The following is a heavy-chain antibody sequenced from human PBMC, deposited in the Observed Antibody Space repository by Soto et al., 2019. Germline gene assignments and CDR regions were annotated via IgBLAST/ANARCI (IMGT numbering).Heavy chain of an antibody. CDR1: GGTFSSHA. D-gene: IGHD3-16*01. V-gene: IGHV1-69*01. CDR3: ARDVPLNYDDGTYHYYAMDV. Sequence: QVQLVQSGAEVKRPGSSVKVSCKASGGTFSSHAINWVRQAPGQGLEWMGGIIPFFKAIHYAQKFQGRVTITADDSTSTAYMDLSSLRSEDTGVYYCARDVPLNYDDGTYHYYAMDVWGQGTTVTVSS. CDR2: IIPFFKAI. J-gene: IGHJ6*02.